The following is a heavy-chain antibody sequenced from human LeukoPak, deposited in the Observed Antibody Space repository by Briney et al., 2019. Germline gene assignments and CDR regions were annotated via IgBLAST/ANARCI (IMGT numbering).Heavy chain of an antibody. D-gene: IGHD2-2*01. CDR3: AKGSVRASAFYMDV. V-gene: IGHV3-23*01. J-gene: IGHJ6*03. CDR2: ISGSGGST. CDR1: GFTFSSYA. Sequence: PGGSLRLSCAASGFTFSSYAMSWVRQAPGKGLEWVSAISGSGGSTYYADSVKGRFTISRDNSKNTLYLQMNSLRAEDTAVYYCAKGSVRASAFYMDVWGKGTTVTVSS.